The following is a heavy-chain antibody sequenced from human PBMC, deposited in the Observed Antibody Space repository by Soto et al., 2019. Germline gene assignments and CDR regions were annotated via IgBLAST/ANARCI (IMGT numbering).Heavy chain of an antibody. J-gene: IGHJ4*01. CDR2: IYHSGST. CDR1: GASISSGNW. V-gene: IGHV4-4*02. D-gene: IGHD3-16*01. Sequence: VQLQESGPGLVKPSGTLSLTCAVSGASISSGNWWSWVRQSPGKGLEWLGEIYHSGSTNHNPSLESRVTISVEKSRNQFSLKLSSMTAADTAVYFGASHRGNTFGPYDYWGQGTQVTVSS. CDR3: ASHRGNTFGPYDY.